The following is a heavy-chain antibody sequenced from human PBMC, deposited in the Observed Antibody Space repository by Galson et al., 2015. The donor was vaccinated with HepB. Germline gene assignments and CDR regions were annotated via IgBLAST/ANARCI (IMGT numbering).Heavy chain of an antibody. J-gene: IGHJ4*02. D-gene: IGHD4-17*01. CDR2: IIPILGIA. Sequence: SVKVSCKASGGTFSSYTISWVRQAPGQGLEWMGRIIPILGIANYAQKFQGRVTITADKSTSTAYMELSSLRSEDTAVYYCARLINGDPQPYDYWGQGTLVTVSS. CDR3: ARLINGDPQPYDY. CDR1: GGTFSSYT. V-gene: IGHV1-69*02.